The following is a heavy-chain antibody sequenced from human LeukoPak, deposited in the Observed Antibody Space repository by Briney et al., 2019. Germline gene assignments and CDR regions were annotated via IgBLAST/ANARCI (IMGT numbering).Heavy chain of an antibody. D-gene: IGHD2-15*01. V-gene: IGHV5-51*01. Sequence: AESLQISSKLSGHCFITSWIAWVRQLPGEGLEWLGGIYTADSDTTYSPSFKGQLTISADMSVSTAYLQWSSLRASDTAMYFCARHYCLGAPVRAPTRYYYYYGLDVWGQGTTVTVSS. CDR1: GHCFITSW. CDR2: IYTADSDT. CDR3: ARHYCLGAPVRAPTRYYYYYGLDV. J-gene: IGHJ6*01.